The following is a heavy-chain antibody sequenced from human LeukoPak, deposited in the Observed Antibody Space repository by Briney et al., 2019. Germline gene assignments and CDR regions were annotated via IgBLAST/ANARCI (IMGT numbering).Heavy chain of an antibody. D-gene: IGHD3-3*01. CDR3: AKDGGAFHYYYGMDV. Sequence: GGSLRLSCAASGFTFSSYAMSWVRQAPGKGLEWVSAISGSGGSTYYADSVKGRFTISRDNSKNTLYLQMNSLRAEDTAVYYCAKDGGAFHYYYGMDVWGQGTTVTVSS. J-gene: IGHJ6*02. CDR1: GFTFSSYA. CDR2: ISGSGGST. V-gene: IGHV3-23*01.